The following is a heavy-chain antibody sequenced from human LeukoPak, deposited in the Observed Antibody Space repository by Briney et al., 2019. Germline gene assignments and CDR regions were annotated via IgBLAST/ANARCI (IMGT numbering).Heavy chain of an antibody. Sequence: GESLKISCKGSGYIFSSYRIGWVRQMPGKGLEWMGIIYPGDSETRYSPSFQGQVTVSADKSISTAYLQWSSLKASDTAMYYCTRGGGSSWWPFDYWGQGTLVTVSS. CDR2: IYPGDSET. CDR1: GYIFSSYR. D-gene: IGHD6-13*01. J-gene: IGHJ4*02. CDR3: TRGGGSSWWPFDY. V-gene: IGHV5-51*01.